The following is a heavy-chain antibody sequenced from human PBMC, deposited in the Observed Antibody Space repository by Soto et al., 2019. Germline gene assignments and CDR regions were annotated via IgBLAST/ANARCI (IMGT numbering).Heavy chain of an antibody. J-gene: IGHJ4*02. D-gene: IGHD3-3*01. CDR3: ARGLSYDFWSGYYLNFDY. CDR2: MNPKSGNT. CDR1: GYTFTSYY. Sequence: ASVNVSCKASGYTFTSYYINWGRQATGQGLECMGGMNPKSGNTWYAQKFQGRVTMTRNTSISTAYMELSSLRSEDTAVHYCARGLSYDFWSGYYLNFDYWGQGTLVTVSS. V-gene: IGHV1-8*01.